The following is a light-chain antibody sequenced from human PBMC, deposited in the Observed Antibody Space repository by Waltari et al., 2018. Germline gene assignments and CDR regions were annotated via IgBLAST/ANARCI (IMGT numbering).Light chain of an antibody. CDR3: QQYGRSSYT. Sequence: EIVLTQSPGTLSLSPGERATLSFRASQSVSSNYLACYQQKPGQAPRLFIYGASSRGTGIPDRFSGSGSGTDFTLTISRLEPEDFAVYYCQQYGRSSYTFGQGTKLEIK. J-gene: IGKJ2*01. V-gene: IGKV3-20*01. CDR1: QSVSSNY. CDR2: GAS.